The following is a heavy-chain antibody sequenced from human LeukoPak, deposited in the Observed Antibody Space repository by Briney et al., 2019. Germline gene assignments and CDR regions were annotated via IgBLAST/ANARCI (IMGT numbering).Heavy chain of an antibody. CDR2: ISGSTGST. J-gene: IGHJ4*02. D-gene: IGHD6-13*01. V-gene: IGHV1-18*01. CDR1: GYSFSTYG. CDR3: ARDTDSSSWGGY. Sequence: ASVKVSCKASGYSFSTYGITWVREAPGQGPEWMGWISGSTGSTHYAQTVQGRVTMTTDTSTGTAYMELRSLRSDDTAVYYRARDTDSSSWGGYWGQGTLVTVSS.